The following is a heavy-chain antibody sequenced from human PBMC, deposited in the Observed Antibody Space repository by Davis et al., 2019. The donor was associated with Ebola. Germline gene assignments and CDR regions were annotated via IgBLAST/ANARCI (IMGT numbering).Heavy chain of an antibody. Sequence: ASVTVSCKASGYTFISYGISWVRQAPGQGLEWMGWISSYNGNTNFAQKIQGRVTMTTDTSTSTAYMELRSLRSDVTAVLYCASVAIFSRPLWEYSSSSNYYYYGMDVWGQGTTVTVSS. CDR2: ISSYNGNT. V-gene: IGHV1-18*01. CDR1: GYTFISYG. CDR3: ASVAIFSRPLWEYSSSSNYYYYGMDV. D-gene: IGHD6-6*01. J-gene: IGHJ6*02.